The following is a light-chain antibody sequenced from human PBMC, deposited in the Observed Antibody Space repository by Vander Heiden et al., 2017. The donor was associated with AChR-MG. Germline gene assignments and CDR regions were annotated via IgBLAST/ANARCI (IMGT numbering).Light chain of an antibody. CDR1: SSDVGSYNL. CDR2: EVR. CDR3: CSYAGSSTVV. Sequence: QSALTQPASVSGSPGQSITISCTGTSSDVGSYNLVSWYQQHPGKAPKLMIYEVRKRPSGVSNRFSGSKAGNTASLTISGLQAEDEADYYCCSYAGSSTVVFGGGTKLTVL. V-gene: IGLV2-23*02. J-gene: IGLJ2*01.